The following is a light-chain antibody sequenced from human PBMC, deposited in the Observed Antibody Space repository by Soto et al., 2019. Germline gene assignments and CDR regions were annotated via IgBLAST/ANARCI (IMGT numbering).Light chain of an antibody. CDR3: QQSFITPRS. CDR2: DAT. J-gene: IGKJ1*01. CDR1: QNIRSY. V-gene: IGKV1-39*01. Sequence: DIQMIQSPSSLSASVGDRVTISCRASQNIRSYVNWYQHKAGKAPKLLIHDATTLQSGVPSRFSCSGSVTDFTLTITSLQPEDFAIYYCQQSFITPRSFGQGTKVDI.